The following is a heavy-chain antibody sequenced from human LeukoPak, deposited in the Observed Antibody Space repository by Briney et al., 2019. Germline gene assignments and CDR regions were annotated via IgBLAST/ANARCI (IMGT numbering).Heavy chain of an antibody. CDR1: GFTVSSDY. Sequence: GGSLRLSCAASGFTVSSDYMSWVRQAPGKGLEWVSVIYSVCNRYYADSVKCRFTISRDNSKNTLFLQMGSLKTEDTARYYCASRMTFGGQGTLVTVSS. D-gene: IGHD2/OR15-2a*01. CDR3: ASRMTF. J-gene: IGHJ4*02. V-gene: IGHV3-53*05. CDR2: IYSVCNR.